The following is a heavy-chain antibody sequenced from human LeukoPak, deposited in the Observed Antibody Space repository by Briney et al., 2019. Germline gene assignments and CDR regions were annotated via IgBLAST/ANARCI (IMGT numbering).Heavy chain of an antibody. Sequence: SETLSLTCTVSGGSISSGSYYWSWIRQPAGKGLEWIGRIYTSGSTNYNPSLKSRVTISVDTSKNQFPLKLSSVTAADTAVYYSARDYGGGGGFDYWGQGTLVTVSS. CDR1: GGSISSGSYY. V-gene: IGHV4-61*02. J-gene: IGHJ4*02. CDR3: ARDYGGGGGFDY. D-gene: IGHD4-23*01. CDR2: IYTSGST.